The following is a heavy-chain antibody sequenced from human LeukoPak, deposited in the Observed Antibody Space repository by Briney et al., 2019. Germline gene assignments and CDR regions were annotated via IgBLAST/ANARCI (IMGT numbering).Heavy chain of an antibody. D-gene: IGHD6-6*01. CDR3: AREAARGVSP. CDR2: INHSGST. J-gene: IGHJ5*02. CDR1: GGSISSSSYY. Sequence: SETLSLTCTVSGGSISSSSYYWGWIRQPPGKGLEWIGEINHSGSTNYNPSLKSRVTISVDTSKNQFSLKLSSVTAADTAVYYCAREAARGVSPWGQGTLVTVSS. V-gene: IGHV4-39*07.